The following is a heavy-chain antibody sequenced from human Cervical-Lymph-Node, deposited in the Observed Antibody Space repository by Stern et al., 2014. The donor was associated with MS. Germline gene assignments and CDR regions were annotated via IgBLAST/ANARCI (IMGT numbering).Heavy chain of an antibody. CDR1: GYTFTDYN. Sequence: DQLVESGAEVKEPGASVKVSCTASGYTFTDYNIQWVRQAPGQGLEWMGMISPDGGRTAYAPKFRGRVTMTRDKSTATVYMELNSLRSEDTAVYFCARVAPTVGAAYWGQGTLVTVSS. V-gene: IGHV1-46*01. CDR3: ARVAPTVGAAY. D-gene: IGHD1-26*01. CDR2: ISPDGGRT. J-gene: IGHJ4*02.